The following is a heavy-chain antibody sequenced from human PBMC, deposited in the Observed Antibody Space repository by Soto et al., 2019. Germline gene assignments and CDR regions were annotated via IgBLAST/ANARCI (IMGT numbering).Heavy chain of an antibody. V-gene: IGHV4-4*02. CDR3: AREGVYSSGWYYFDY. CDR2: IYHSGST. CDR1: GGSISSSNW. D-gene: IGHD6-19*01. Sequence: SETLSLTCAVSGGSISSSNWWSWVRQPPGKGLEWIGEIYHSGSTNYNPSLKSRVTISVDKSKNQFSLKLSSVTAADTAVYYCAREGVYSSGWYYFDYWGQGTLVTVSS. J-gene: IGHJ4*02.